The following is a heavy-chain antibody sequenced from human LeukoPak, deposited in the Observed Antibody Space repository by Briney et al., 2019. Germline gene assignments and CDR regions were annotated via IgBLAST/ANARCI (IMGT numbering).Heavy chain of an antibody. CDR2: ISSSGSTI. CDR3: PSEPRDYYLRWFDP. D-gene: IGHD4-17*01. V-gene: IGHV3-48*03. CDR1: GFTFSSYE. J-gene: IGHJ5*02. Sequence: GGSLRLSCAASGFTFSSYEMNWVRQAPGKGLEWVSYISSSGSTIYYADSVKGRFTISRDNAKNSLYLKMNSLRAEDTAVYYCPSEPRDYYLRWFDPWGQGTLVTVSS.